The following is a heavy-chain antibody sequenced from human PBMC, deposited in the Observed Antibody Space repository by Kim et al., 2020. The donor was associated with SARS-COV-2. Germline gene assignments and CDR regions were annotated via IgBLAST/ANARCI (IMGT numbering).Heavy chain of an antibody. CDR1: GGTFSSYA. J-gene: IGHJ4*02. D-gene: IGHD3-22*01. V-gene: IGHV1-69*13. CDR3: ARDQRSYYDSSGYYSLTVY. Sequence: SVKVSCKASGGTFSSYAISWVRQAPGQGLEWMGGIIPIFGTANYAQKFQGRVTITADGSTSTAYMELSSLRSEDTAVYYCARDQRSYYDSSGYYSLTVYWGQGTLVTVSS. CDR2: IIPIFGTA.